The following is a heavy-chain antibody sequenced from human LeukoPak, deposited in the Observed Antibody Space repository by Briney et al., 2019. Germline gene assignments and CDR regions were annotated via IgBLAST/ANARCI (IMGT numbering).Heavy chain of an antibody. CDR1: GFTVSSNY. V-gene: IGHV3-23*01. D-gene: IGHD3-3*01. CDR3: AKAPGTIFYYYYYMDV. Sequence: PGGSLRLSCAASGFTVSSNYMSWVRQAPGKGLEWVSAISGSGGSTYYADSVKGRFTISRDNSKNTLYLQMDSLRAEDTAVYYCAKAPGTIFYYYYYMDVWGKGTTVTVSS. CDR2: ISGSGGST. J-gene: IGHJ6*03.